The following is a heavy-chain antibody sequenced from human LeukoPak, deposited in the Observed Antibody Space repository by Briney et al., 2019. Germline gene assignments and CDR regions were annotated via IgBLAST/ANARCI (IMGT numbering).Heavy chain of an antibody. CDR3: ARAGELRYMDV. CDR1: GFTFSSYW. D-gene: IGHD3-16*01. CDR2: IKGIGPTT. Sequence: GGSLRLSCAASGFTFSSYWMSWIRQAPGKGLEWVSTIKGIGPTTYYADSLKGRFTISRDNAKNSLFLQMSSLRADDTAIYYCARAGELRYMDVWGKGTAVTVSS. J-gene: IGHJ6*03. V-gene: IGHV3-11*04.